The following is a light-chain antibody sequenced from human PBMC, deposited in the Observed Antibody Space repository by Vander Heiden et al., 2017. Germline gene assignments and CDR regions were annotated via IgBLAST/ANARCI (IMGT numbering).Light chain of an antibody. CDR1: QSLLHSNGFNY. V-gene: IGKV2-28*01. CDR2: LGS. CDR3: MQVLQTPPT. Sequence: DIVMTQSPLSLPVTPGEPASISCRSSQSLLHSNGFNYLDWYLQKPGQSPQLLIYLGSNRASGVPDRFSGSGSGTDFTLKISRVEAEDVGVYYCMQVLQTPPTFGQGTKVEIK. J-gene: IGKJ1*01.